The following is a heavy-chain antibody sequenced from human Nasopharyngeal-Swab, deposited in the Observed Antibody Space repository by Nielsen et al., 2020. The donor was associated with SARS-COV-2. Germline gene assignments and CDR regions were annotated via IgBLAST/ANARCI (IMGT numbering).Heavy chain of an antibody. J-gene: IGHJ4*02. CDR2: INAGNGNT. V-gene: IGHV1-3*01. CDR1: GYTFTSYA. CDR3: ARGIAAAGTLDY. Sequence: ASVTVACQASGYTFTSYAMHWVRQAPGQRLEWMGWINAGNGNTKYSQKFQGRVTITRDTSASTAYMELSSLRSENTAVYYCARGIAAAGTLDYWGQGTLVTVSS. D-gene: IGHD6-13*01.